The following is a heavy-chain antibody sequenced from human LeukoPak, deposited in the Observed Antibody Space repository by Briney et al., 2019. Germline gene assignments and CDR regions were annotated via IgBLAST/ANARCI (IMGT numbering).Heavy chain of an antibody. CDR1: GLTFSDYY. CDR2: IISSSIYT. D-gene: IGHD3-16*02. Sequence: GGSLRLSCAASGLTFSDYYMCWIRQVPGKGLEWVSHIISSSIYTKYADSVKGRFTISRDNAKHSLYLQMNSLRAEDTAVYYCAKVEGYSANWGQGTLVTVSS. CDR3: AKVEGYSAN. V-gene: IGHV3-11*05. J-gene: IGHJ4*02.